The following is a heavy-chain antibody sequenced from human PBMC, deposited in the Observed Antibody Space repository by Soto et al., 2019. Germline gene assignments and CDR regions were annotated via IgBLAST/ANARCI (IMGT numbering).Heavy chain of an antibody. CDR2: ISAYNGNT. V-gene: IGHV1-18*01. J-gene: IGHJ6*02. D-gene: IGHD3-9*01. Sequence: ASVKVSCKASGYTFTSYGISWVRQAPGQGLEWMGWISAYNGNTNYAQKLQGRVTMTTDTSTSTAYMELRSLRSDDTAVYYCARDPFPLVLRYFDCLSLPSYYYYGMDVWGQGTTVTVSS. CDR1: GYTFTSYG. CDR3: ARDPFPLVLRYFDCLSLPSYYYYGMDV.